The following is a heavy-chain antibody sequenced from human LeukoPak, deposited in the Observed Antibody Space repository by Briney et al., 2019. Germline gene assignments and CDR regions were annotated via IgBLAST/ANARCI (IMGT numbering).Heavy chain of an antibody. V-gene: IGHV1-24*01. D-gene: IGHD2-2*01. J-gene: IGHJ4*02. CDR1: GYTLTELS. CDR2: YDPEDGET. Sequence: ASVKVSCKVSGYTLTELSMNWVRQAPGKGLEWMGGYDPEDGETIYAQKFQGRVTMTEDTSTDTAYMEVSSLRSEDTAVYYCATHVVVATDYWGQGTLVTVSS. CDR3: ATHVVVATDY.